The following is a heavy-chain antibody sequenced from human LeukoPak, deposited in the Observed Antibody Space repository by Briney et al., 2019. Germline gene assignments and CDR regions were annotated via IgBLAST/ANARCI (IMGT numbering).Heavy chain of an antibody. CDR1: GFTFSSHA. CDR3: ARDPGVVAFHYFDF. V-gene: IGHV3-23*01. Sequence: GGSLRLSCAASGFTFSSHAMGWVRQAPGKGLEWVSAIGGSGGSTNYADSVKGRFTISRDNSKNTVYLQMNSLRAEDTAVYYCARDPGVVAFHYFDFWGQGTLVTVSS. CDR2: IGGSGGST. D-gene: IGHD3-3*01. J-gene: IGHJ4*02.